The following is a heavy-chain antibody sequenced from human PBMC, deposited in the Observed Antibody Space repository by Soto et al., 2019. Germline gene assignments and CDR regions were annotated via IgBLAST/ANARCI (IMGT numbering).Heavy chain of an antibody. CDR2: IIPSFGTA. CDR3: ARVYYDSSGYYYYFDY. CDR1: GGTFSSYA. Sequence: QVQLVQSGAEVKKPGSSVKVSCKASGGTFSSYAISWVRQAPGQGLEWMGGIIPSFGTATYAQKFQGRVTITADESTSTAYMELSSLRSEDTAVYYCARVYYDSSGYYYYFDYWGQGTLVTVSS. V-gene: IGHV1-69*12. D-gene: IGHD3-22*01. J-gene: IGHJ4*02.